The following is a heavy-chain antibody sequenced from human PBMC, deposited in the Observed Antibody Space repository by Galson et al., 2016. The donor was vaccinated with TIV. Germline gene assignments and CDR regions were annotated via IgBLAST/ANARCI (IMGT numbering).Heavy chain of an antibody. J-gene: IGHJ4*02. CDR3: VKTGDTYSSSWFPIFLDH. Sequence: SLRLSCAASEITVSRNYMSWVRQAPGGGLEWVSTIYSAGDTYYADSVKGRLTISRDNSTNTLYLQINSLRDEDTAVYYCVKTGDTYSSSWFPIFLDHWGQGTLVTVSS. CDR1: EITVSRNY. V-gene: IGHV3-53*01. CDR2: IYSAGDT. D-gene: IGHD6-13*01.